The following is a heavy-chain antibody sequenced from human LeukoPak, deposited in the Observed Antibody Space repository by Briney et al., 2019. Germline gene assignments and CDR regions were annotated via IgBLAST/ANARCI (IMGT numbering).Heavy chain of an antibody. D-gene: IGHD1-26*01. Sequence: SETLSLTCAVSVGSISTYFWNWIRQPPGKGLEWIGYIYYSGSTNYNPSLKSRVTISVDTSKNQFSLKLSSVTAADTAMYYCARQGGAHSFDYWGQGILVTVSS. J-gene: IGHJ4*02. CDR3: ARQGGAHSFDY. V-gene: IGHV4-59*08. CDR2: IYYSGST. CDR1: VGSISTYF.